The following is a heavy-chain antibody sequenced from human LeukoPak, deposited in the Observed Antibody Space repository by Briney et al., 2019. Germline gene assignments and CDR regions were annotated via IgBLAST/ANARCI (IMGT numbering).Heavy chain of an antibody. V-gene: IGHV4-59*12. Sequence: PSETLSLTCTVSGGSISSYYWSWIRQPPGKGLEWIGYIYYSGSTNYNPSLKSRVTISVDTSKNQFSLKLSSVSAADTAVYYCASRELAGYPFDYWGQGTLVTVSS. CDR3: ASRELAGYPFDY. D-gene: IGHD3-9*01. J-gene: IGHJ4*02. CDR2: IYYSGST. CDR1: GGSISSYY.